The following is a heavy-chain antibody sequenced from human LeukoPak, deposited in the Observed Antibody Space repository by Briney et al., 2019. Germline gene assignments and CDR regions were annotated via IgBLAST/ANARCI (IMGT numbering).Heavy chain of an antibody. Sequence: PGGSLILSCAASGFTVSSNYMSWVRQAPGKGLEWVSVIYSGGSTYYADSVKGRFTISRDNSKNTLYLQMNSLRAEDTAVYYCARGNSGSYYEYYFDYWGQGTLVTVSS. J-gene: IGHJ4*02. CDR3: ARGNSGSYYEYYFDY. CDR1: GFTVSSNY. V-gene: IGHV3-53*01. CDR2: IYSGGST. D-gene: IGHD1-26*01.